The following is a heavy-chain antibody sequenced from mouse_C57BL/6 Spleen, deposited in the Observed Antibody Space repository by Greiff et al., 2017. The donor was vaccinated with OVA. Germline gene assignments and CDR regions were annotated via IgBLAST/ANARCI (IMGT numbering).Heavy chain of an antibody. CDR2: INPNNGGT. Sequence: VQLKESGPELVKPGASVKMSCKASGYTFTDYNMHWVKQSHGKSLEWIGYINPNNGGTSYNQKFKGKATLTVNKSSSTAYMELRSLTSEDSAVYYCAKGSTMSRRGFAYWGQGTLVTVAA. D-gene: IGHD2-4*01. CDR1: GYTFTDYN. CDR3: AKGSTMSRRGFAY. J-gene: IGHJ3*01. V-gene: IGHV1-22*01.